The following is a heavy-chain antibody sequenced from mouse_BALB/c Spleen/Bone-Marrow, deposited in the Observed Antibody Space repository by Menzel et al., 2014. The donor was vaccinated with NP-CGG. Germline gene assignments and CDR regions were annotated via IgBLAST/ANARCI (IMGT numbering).Heavy chain of an antibody. V-gene: IGHV1-5*01. CDR3: TFLVKEDFAY. D-gene: IGHD2-10*02. Sequence: VQLQQSGPVLARPGASVKLSCKASGYSFTSYWMHWVKQRPGQGLEWIGAIYPGNSDTSYDQKFKGKAKLTAVTSASTAYMELSSLTNEDSAVYYCTFLVKEDFAYWGQGTLVTVSA. J-gene: IGHJ3*01. CDR1: GYSFTSYW. CDR2: IYPGNSDT.